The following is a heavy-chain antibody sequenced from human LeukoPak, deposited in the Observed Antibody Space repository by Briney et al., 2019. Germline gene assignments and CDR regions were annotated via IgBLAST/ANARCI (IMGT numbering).Heavy chain of an antibody. CDR2: ISGSGGST. Sequence: GGSLRLSCAASGFTFSSYAMSWVRQAPGKGLEWVSAISGSGGSTYYADSVKGRFTIYRDNSKNTLYLQMNSLRAEDTAVYYCAKIEVTGYYFPDGMDVWGQGTTVTVSS. CDR3: AKIEVTGYYFPDGMDV. D-gene: IGHD3-9*01. V-gene: IGHV3-23*01. J-gene: IGHJ6*02. CDR1: GFTFSSYA.